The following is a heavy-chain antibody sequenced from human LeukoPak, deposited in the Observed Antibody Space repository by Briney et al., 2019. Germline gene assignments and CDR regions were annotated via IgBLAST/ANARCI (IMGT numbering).Heavy chain of an antibody. J-gene: IGHJ1*01. CDR2: IYSGVST. D-gene: IGHD6-13*01. CDR3: AKDFGSDSSGWYRYFQH. CDR1: GFTVTSNY. Sequence: PGRSLRLSCAASGFTVTSNYMGWVRQAPGKGLEWVSVIYSGVSTYYADSVKGRFTISRDNSKNTLYLQMNSLRAEDTAVYYCAKDFGSDSSGWYRYFQHWGQGTLVTVSS. V-gene: IGHV3-66*01.